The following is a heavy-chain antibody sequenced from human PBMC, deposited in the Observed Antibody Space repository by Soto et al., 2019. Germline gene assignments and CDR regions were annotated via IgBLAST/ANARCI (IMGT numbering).Heavy chain of an antibody. CDR1: GGSINSSSYF. J-gene: IGHJ5*02. CDR2: IYYSGST. D-gene: IGHD6-19*01. Sequence: SETLSLTCIVSGGSINSSSYFWGWVRQPPGKGLEWIGSIYYSGSTYYNPSLRSRVTISVDTSKNQFSLKLSSVTAADTAVFYCAGHYSSGSRNWFDPWGQGTLVTVYS. CDR3: AGHYSSGSRNWFDP. V-gene: IGHV4-39*01.